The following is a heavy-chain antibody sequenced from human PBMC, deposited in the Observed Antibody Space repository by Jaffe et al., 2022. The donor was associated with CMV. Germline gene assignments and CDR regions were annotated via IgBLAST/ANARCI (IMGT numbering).Heavy chain of an antibody. CDR2: FDPEDGET. CDR3: ATVYGSGSYYTSWFDP. CDR1: GYTLTELS. Sequence: QVQLVQSGAEVKKPGASVKVSCKVSGYTLTELSMHWVRQAPGKGLEWMGGFDPEDGETIYAQKFQGRVTMTEDTSTDTAYMELSSLRSEDTAVYYCATVYGSGSYYTSWFDPWGQGTLVTVSS. V-gene: IGHV1-24*01. D-gene: IGHD3-10*01. J-gene: IGHJ5*02.